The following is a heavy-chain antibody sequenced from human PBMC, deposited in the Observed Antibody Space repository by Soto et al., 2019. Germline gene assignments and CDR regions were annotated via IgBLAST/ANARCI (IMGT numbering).Heavy chain of an antibody. J-gene: IGHJ4*02. Sequence: QVQLVESGGGVVPPGTSLRLSCVASGFTFSSFSMHWVRQAPGKGLEWVAVISYDNGDNKYYADSVRGRFTVSRDNPKNTLYLQMISLRPEDTAVYYCARTRVVSGTPDFDYWGQGTLVTVSS. V-gene: IGHV3-30-3*01. CDR1: GFTFSSFS. CDR2: ISYDNGDNK. CDR3: ARTRVVSGTPDFDY. D-gene: IGHD4-4*01.